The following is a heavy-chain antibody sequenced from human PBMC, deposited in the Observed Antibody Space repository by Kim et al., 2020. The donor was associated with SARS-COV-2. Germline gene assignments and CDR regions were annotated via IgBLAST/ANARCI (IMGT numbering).Heavy chain of an antibody. CDR2: ISYDGSNK. CDR3: AFSYSSGWTVFDY. J-gene: IGHJ4*02. D-gene: IGHD6-19*01. Sequence: LSLTCAASGFTFSSYAMHWVRQAPGKGLEWVAVISYDGSNKYYADSVKGRFTISRDNSKNTLYLQMNSLRAEDTAVYYCAFSYSSGWTVFDYWGQGTLVTVSS. CDR1: GFTFSSYA. V-gene: IGHV3-30-3*01.